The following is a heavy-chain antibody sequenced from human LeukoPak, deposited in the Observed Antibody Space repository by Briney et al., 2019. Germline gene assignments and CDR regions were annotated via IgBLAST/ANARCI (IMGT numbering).Heavy chain of an antibody. Sequence: SETLSLTCTVSGGSISSYYWSWIRQPPGKGLEWIGYIYYSGSTNYNPSLKSRVTISVDTSKNQFSLKLSSVTAADTAVYYCARNPVYYYDSSGYPPYYYYYMDVRGKGTTVTVSS. V-gene: IGHV4-59*01. D-gene: IGHD3-22*01. CDR2: IYYSGST. J-gene: IGHJ6*03. CDR3: ARNPVYYYDSSGYPPYYYYYMDV. CDR1: GGSISSYY.